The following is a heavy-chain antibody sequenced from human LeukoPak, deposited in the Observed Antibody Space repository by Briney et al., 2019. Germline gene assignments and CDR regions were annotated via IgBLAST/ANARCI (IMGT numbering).Heavy chain of an antibody. V-gene: IGHV3-53*01. CDR3: ATGSIKGVFFDY. CDR2: IYSGGST. CDR1: GFTVSSNY. Sequence: GGSLRLSCAASGFTVSSNYMSWVRQAPGKGLDWVSVIYSGGSTYYADSVKGRFTISRDNSKNTLYLQMNSLRAEDTAVYYCATGSIKGVFFDYWGQGTLVTVSS. J-gene: IGHJ4*02. D-gene: IGHD5/OR15-5a*01.